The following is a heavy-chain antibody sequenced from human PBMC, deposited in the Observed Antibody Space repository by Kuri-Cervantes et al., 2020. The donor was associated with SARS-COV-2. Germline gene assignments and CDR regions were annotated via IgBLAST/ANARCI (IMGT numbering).Heavy chain of an antibody. V-gene: IGHV3-21*04. J-gene: IGHJ4*02. CDR2: ISSSSSYI. Sequence: GGSLRLSCAASGFTFSSYSMNWVRQAPGKGLEWVSSISSSSSYIYYADPVKGRFTISRDNSKNTLYLVMNNLRGEDTAVYFCAKDRDYYSRPPTFHYWGQGAQVTVSS. CDR3: AKDRDYYSRPPTFHY. D-gene: IGHD2-2*01. CDR1: GFTFSSYS.